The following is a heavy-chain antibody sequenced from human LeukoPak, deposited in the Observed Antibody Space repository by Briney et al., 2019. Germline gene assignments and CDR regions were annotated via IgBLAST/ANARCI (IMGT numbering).Heavy chain of an antibody. CDR3: ASHYDYVWGSYRPDYMDV. D-gene: IGHD3-16*02. CDR2: IYISGST. J-gene: IGHJ6*03. V-gene: IGHV4-61*02. Sequence: SETLSLTCTVSGGSISSGGYYWSWIRQPAGKGLEWIGRIYISGSTNYNPSLKSRVTISVDTSKNQFSLKLSSVTAADTAVYYCASHYDYVWGSYRPDYMDVWGKGTTITVSS. CDR1: GGSISSGGYY.